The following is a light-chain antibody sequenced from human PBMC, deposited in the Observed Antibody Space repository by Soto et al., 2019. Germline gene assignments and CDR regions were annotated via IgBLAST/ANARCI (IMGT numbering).Light chain of an antibody. CDR3: SSYTTTNSLV. V-gene: IGLV2-14*01. J-gene: IGLJ1*01. CDR2: EVS. CDR1: SRDVGTYKY. Sequence: QSALTQPASVSGSPGQSVTISCRGTSRDVGTYKYVSWYQQHPGKAPKLMIYEVSYRPSGVSNRFSGSKSGNTASLTISGLRAEDEADYYCSSYTTTNSLVFGIGTKVTVL.